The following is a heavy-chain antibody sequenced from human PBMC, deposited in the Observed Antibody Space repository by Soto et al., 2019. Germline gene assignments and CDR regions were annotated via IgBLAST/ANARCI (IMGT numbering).Heavy chain of an antibody. CDR1: GFTFSSYG. Sequence: GGSLRLSCAASGFTFSSYGMHWVRQAPGKGLEWVAVIWYDGSNKYYADSVKGRFTISRDNSKNTLYLQMNSLRAEDTAVYYCARDHSSSWLFDYWGQGTLVTVSS. CDR3: ARDHSSSWLFDY. V-gene: IGHV3-33*01. D-gene: IGHD6-13*01. J-gene: IGHJ4*02. CDR2: IWYDGSNK.